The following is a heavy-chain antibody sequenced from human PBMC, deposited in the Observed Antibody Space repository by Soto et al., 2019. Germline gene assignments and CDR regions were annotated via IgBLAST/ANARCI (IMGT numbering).Heavy chain of an antibody. J-gene: IGHJ4*02. CDR2: IKSKTDGGTT. D-gene: IGHD1-26*01. Sequence: EVQLVESGGGLVKPGGSLRLSCAAFGFTFGNAWLNWVRQAPGKGLEWVGGIKSKTDGGTTDYAAPVKGRFTISRDDSKNTLYLQMNSLKAEDTAVYYCTTSGWERGVYWGQGTLVTVSS. CDR1: GFTFGNAW. CDR3: TTSGWERGVY. V-gene: IGHV3-15*07.